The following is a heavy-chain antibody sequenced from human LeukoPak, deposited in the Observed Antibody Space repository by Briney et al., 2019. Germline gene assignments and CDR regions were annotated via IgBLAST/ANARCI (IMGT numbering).Heavy chain of an antibody. CDR2: ISYDGSNK. D-gene: IGHD3-22*01. J-gene: IGHJ4*02. CDR1: GFTFSSYA. V-gene: IGHV3-30-3*01. Sequence: GGSLRLPCAASGFTFSSYAMHWVRQAPGKGLEWVAVISYDGSNKYYADSVKGRFTISRDNSKNTLYLQVNSLRAEDTAVYYCARSSDDSSGYHFDYWGQGTLVTVSS. CDR3: ARSSDDSSGYHFDY.